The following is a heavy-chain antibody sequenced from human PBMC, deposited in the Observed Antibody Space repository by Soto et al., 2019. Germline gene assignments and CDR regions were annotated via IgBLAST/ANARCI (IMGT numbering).Heavy chain of an antibody. CDR2: IIPIFATV. D-gene: IGHD5-18*01. CDR1: GGSFSSNP. Sequence: QVQLVQSGSEVKKPGSSVKVSCKASGGSFSSNPISWVRQAPGQGLEWMAGIIPIFATVHYAQKFQGRVTITADESTSTAYMELTSLRSEDTAVYFCARGGRGYSSAPRYYFDYWGQVTLVTVS. V-gene: IGHV1-69*01. CDR3: ARGGRGYSSAPRYYFDY. J-gene: IGHJ4*02.